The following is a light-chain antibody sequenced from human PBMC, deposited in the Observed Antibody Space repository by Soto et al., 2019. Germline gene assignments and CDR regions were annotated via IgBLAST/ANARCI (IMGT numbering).Light chain of an antibody. CDR3: QRYNNWPTSGI. V-gene: IGKV3D-15*01. J-gene: IGKJ4*01. Sequence: EIVMTQSPATLSVSPGERATLSCRASQSVSSNLAWYQQKPGQAPRLLIYGASTRATGIPARFSGSGSGTEFTLTISSLQSEDFAVYYCQRYNNWPTSGIFGGGTKVEIK. CDR2: GAS. CDR1: QSVSSN.